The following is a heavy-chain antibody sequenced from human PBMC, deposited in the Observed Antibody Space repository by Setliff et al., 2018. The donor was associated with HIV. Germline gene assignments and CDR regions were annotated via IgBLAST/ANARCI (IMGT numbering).Heavy chain of an antibody. CDR1: GYTFTTYN. D-gene: IGHD6-19*01. V-gene: IGHV7-4-1*02. Sequence: GASVKVSCKASGYTFTTYNITWVRQAPGQGLEWMGCINTNTGSPTYAQAFTGRFVFSLDTSLSTAYLQISSLKAEDTAVYYCARDPAHSGGWDWGQGTLVTVSS. CDR3: ARDPAHSGGWD. CDR2: INTNTGSP. J-gene: IGHJ4*02.